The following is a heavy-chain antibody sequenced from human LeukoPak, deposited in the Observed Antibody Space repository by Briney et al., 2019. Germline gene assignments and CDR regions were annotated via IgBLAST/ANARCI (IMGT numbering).Heavy chain of an antibody. Sequence: SQTLSLTCTVSGGSISSGDYYWSWIRQPPGKGLEWIGYIYHSGNTYYNPSLKSRLTISVDTPRNQFSLKMRSVTAADTAVYYCARGGTRITIVGVVINDFDYWGQGTLVTVSS. CDR1: GGSISSGDYY. CDR3: ARGGTRITIVGVVINDFDY. CDR2: IYHSGNT. J-gene: IGHJ4*02. V-gene: IGHV4-30-4*08. D-gene: IGHD3-3*01.